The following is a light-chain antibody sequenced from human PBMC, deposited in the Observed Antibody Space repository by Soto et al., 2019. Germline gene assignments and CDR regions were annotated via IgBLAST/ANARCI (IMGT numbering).Light chain of an antibody. V-gene: IGKV1-39*01. CDR2: AAS. CDR1: QSISSY. J-gene: IGKJ2*01. Sequence: DIQMTQSPSSLSASVGDRVTITCRASQSISSYLNWYQQKPGKAPKLLIYAASSLQRGVPSRFSGSGSGTDFTLTISSLQPEDFATYYCQQSYSTPVFGQGTKLESK. CDR3: QQSYSTPV.